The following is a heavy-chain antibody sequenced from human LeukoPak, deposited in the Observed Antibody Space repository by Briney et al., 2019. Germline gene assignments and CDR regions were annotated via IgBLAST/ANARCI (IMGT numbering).Heavy chain of an antibody. CDR2: ISGSGGST. J-gene: IGHJ4*02. CDR1: GFTFSNYA. CDR3: VRDFSLTRLERPFDF. D-gene: IGHD1-1*01. Sequence: PGGSLRLSCAASGFTFSNYAMSWVRQAPGKGLEWVSAISGSGGSTYYADSVKGRFTISRDNSKNTLYLQMNSLRAEDTAVYYCVRDFSLTRLERPFDFWGQGILVTVRS. V-gene: IGHV3-23*01.